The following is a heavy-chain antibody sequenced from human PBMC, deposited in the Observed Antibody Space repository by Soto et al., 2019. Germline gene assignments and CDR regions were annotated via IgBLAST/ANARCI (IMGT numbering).Heavy chain of an antibody. J-gene: IGHJ4*02. CDR3: SRAGSYRFDY. CDR1: GFTFSSYS. Sequence: EVQLVESGGGLVQPGGSLRLSCAASGFTFSSYSMNWVRQAPGKGLEWVSYISSSSSTIYYADSVKGRFTISRDNAKNSLYLQMNSLRAEDTAVYYCSRAGSYRFDYWGQGTLVTVSS. CDR2: ISSSSSTI. V-gene: IGHV3-48*01. D-gene: IGHD1-26*01.